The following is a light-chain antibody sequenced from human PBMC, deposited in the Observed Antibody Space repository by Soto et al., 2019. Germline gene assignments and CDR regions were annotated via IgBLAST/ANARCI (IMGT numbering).Light chain of an antibody. CDR3: QQYGSFYPIA. CDR2: DAF. J-gene: IGKJ4*01. CDR1: RSISNW. Sequence: DIQMTQSPSTLSASVGDRVTITCRASRSISNWLAWYQQRPGIAPKLLIFDAFILQSGVPSRFSGSVSGTEFTLSISRLQTDDFATYYCQQYGSFYPIAFGGGTKVEI. V-gene: IGKV1-5*01.